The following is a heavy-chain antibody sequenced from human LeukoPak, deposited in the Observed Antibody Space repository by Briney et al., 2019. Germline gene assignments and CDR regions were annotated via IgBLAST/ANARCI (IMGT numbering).Heavy chain of an antibody. J-gene: IGHJ5*02. D-gene: IGHD6-13*01. CDR1: GFIFSNYA. CDR3: ARDLDSSSWYILWFDP. Sequence: GGSLRLSCAASGFIFSNYAMHWVRQAPGKGLEWVAVISYDGSNKYYADSVKGRFTISRDNSKNTLFLQMNSLKPEDTAVYYCARDLDSSSWYILWFDPWGQGTLVTVSP. V-gene: IGHV3-30-3*01. CDR2: ISYDGSNK.